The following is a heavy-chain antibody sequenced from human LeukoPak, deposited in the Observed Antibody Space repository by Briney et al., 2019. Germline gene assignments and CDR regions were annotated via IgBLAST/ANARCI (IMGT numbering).Heavy chain of an antibody. CDR2: ISGSGGST. Sequence: GGSLRLSCAASGFTFSSYAMSWVRQAPGKGLEWVSAISGSGGSTYYADSVKGRFTISGDNSKNTLYLQMNSLRAEDTAVYYCAKDHYDILTGRDYNWFDPWGQGTLVTVSS. J-gene: IGHJ5*02. CDR1: GFTFSSYA. D-gene: IGHD3-9*01. V-gene: IGHV3-23*01. CDR3: AKDHYDILTGRDYNWFDP.